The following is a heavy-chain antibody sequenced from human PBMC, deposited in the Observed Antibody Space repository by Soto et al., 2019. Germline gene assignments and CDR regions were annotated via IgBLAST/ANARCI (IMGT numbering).Heavy chain of an antibody. D-gene: IGHD3-10*01. CDR1: GGSLSSYY. Sequence: SETLSLTCTVSGGSLSSYYWSWIRQPPGKRLEWIGYIFYSGSTNYNPSLKSRVTISVDTSKNQFSLKLSSVTGADTAVYYCARRYGGAFDFWGQGTMVTVSS. CDR2: IFYSGST. J-gene: IGHJ3*01. CDR3: ARRYGGAFDF. V-gene: IGHV4-59*08.